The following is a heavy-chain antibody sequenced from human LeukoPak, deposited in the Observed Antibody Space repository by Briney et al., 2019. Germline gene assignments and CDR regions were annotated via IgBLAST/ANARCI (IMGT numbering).Heavy chain of an antibody. CDR3: ARDLGYYDSSGYLRGAEYFQH. D-gene: IGHD3-22*01. CDR2: IRYDGSNK. J-gene: IGHJ1*01. CDR1: GFTFSSYG. Sequence: TGGSLRLSCAASGFTFSSYGMHWVRQAPGKGLEWVAFIRYDGSNKYYADSVKGRFTISRDNSKNTLYLQMNSLRAEDTAVYYCARDLGYYDSSGYLRGAEYFQHWGQGTLVTVSS. V-gene: IGHV3-30*02.